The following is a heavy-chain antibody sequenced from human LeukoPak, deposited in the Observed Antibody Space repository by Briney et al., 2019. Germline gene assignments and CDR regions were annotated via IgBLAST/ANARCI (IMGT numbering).Heavy chain of an antibody. D-gene: IGHD6-19*01. CDR3: ARGVTGRVLDY. Sequence: GGSLRLSCAASGFTVSGKYMSWVRQAPGKGLEWVSVIYSGGSTDYADSVKGRFTISRDNSKNTLYLQMNSLRAEDTAVYYCARGVTGRVLDYWGQGTLVTVSS. J-gene: IGHJ4*02. V-gene: IGHV3-66*01. CDR1: GFTVSGKY. CDR2: IYSGGST.